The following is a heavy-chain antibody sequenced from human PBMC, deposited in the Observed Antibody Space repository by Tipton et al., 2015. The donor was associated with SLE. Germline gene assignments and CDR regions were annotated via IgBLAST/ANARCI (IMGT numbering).Heavy chain of an antibody. V-gene: IGHV3-23*03. CDR2: IYAGGLT. CDR1: GFTFSSYA. Sequence: GSLRLSCVASGFTFSSYAMSWVRQAPGKGLEWVSVIYAGGLTYYVDSVKGRFTISRDNAKNSLYLQMNSLRAEDTAVYYCATRYDLVPDWGQGTLVTVSS. CDR3: ATRYDLVPD. J-gene: IGHJ4*02. D-gene: IGHD5-12*01.